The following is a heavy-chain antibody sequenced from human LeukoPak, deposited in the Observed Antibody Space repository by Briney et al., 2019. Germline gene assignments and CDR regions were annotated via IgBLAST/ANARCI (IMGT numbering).Heavy chain of an antibody. V-gene: IGHV4-59*01. Sequence: PSETLSLTCTVSGASINSYYWSWIRQPPGKGLEWIGYVSYSGDTDYNPSLKSRVTISADMSMNHFSLRLSSVTAADTAIYYCAKYGVGSTYFDNWGQGTLVTVSS. J-gene: IGHJ4*02. CDR3: AKYGVGSTYFDN. D-gene: IGHD1-26*01. CDR1: GASINSYY. CDR2: VSYSGDT.